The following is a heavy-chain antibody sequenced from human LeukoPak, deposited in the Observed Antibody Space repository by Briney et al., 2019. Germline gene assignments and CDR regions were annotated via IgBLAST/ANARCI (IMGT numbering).Heavy chain of an antibody. J-gene: IGHJ4*02. V-gene: IGHV3-30*18. CDR3: AKDNGKPYYFDY. Sequence: GGSLRLSCAASGFTFDDYAMHWVRQAPGKGLEWVAVISYDGSNKYYADSVKGRFTISRDNSKNTLYLQMNSLRAEDTAVYYCAKDNGKPYYFDYWGQGTLVTVSS. D-gene: IGHD2-8*01. CDR2: ISYDGSNK. CDR1: GFTFDDYA.